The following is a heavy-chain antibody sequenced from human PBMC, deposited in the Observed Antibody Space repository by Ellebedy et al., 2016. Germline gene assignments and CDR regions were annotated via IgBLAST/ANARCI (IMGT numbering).Heavy chain of an antibody. Sequence: GESLKISXAASGFTFSSYGMHWVRQAPGKGLEWVAVISYDGSNKYYADSVKGRFTISRDNSKNTLYLQMNSLRVEDTAVYYCARGLTVSDYWGQGTQVTVSS. CDR1: GFTFSSYG. J-gene: IGHJ4*02. CDR3: ARGLTVSDY. V-gene: IGHV3-30*03. D-gene: IGHD4/OR15-4a*01. CDR2: ISYDGSNK.